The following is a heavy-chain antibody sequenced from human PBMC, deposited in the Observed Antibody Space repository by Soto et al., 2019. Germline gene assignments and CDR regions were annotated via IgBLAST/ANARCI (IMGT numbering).Heavy chain of an antibody. CDR3: ARASYAILSGYLTRSVGYALDV. V-gene: IGHV4-61*01. D-gene: IGHD3-9*01. CDR2: IHHTGST. J-gene: IGHJ6*02. Sequence: QVQLQESGPGLVKPSETLSLTCSVSGDSVSSGNYYWSWIRQPPGKGLEWIGYIHHTGSTTYNSSLKRRVTLSVDTSTNQFSLKLRSVTAADTALYYCARASYAILSGYLTRSVGYALDVWGQGTTVSVSS. CDR1: GDSVSSGNYY.